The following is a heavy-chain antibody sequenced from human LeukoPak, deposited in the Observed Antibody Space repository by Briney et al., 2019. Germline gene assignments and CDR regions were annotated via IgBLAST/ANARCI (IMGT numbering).Heavy chain of an antibody. CDR1: GFTFSGSA. CDR2: IRSRANSYAT. D-gene: IGHD4-17*01. J-gene: IGHJ3*02. Sequence: GGSLRLSCAASGFTFSGSAMHWVRQASGKGLEWVGRIRSRANSYATAYAASVKGRFTISRDDSKNTAYLQMNSLKTEDTAVYYCTSAPDYGGYGPAFDIWGQGTMVTVSS. CDR3: TSAPDYGGYGPAFDI. V-gene: IGHV3-73*01.